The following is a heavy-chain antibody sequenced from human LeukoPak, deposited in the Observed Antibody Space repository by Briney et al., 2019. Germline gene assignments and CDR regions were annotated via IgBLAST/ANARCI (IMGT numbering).Heavy chain of an antibody. D-gene: IGHD6-13*01. CDR1: GFTFSSYG. CDR3: ARHSSSSLDAFDI. CDR2: ISYDGSNK. Sequence: GGSLRLSCAASGFTFSSYGMHWVRQAPGEGLEWVAVISYDGSNKYYADSVKGRFTISRDNPKNTLYLQMNSLRAEDTAVYYCARHSSSSLDAFDIWGQGTMVTVSS. V-gene: IGHV3-30*03. J-gene: IGHJ3*02.